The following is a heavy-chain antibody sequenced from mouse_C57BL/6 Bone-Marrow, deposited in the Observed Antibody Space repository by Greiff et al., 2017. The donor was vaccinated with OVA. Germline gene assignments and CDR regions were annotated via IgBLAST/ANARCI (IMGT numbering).Heavy chain of an antibody. CDR2: ISSGGSYT. Sequence: VQLKESGGDLVKPGGSLKLSCAASGFTFSSYGMSWVRQTPDKRLEWVATISSGGSYTYYPDSVKGRFTISRDNAKNTLYLQMSSLKSEDTAMYYCASYSAWFAYWGQGTLVTVSA. J-gene: IGHJ3*01. V-gene: IGHV5-6*01. CDR3: ASYSAWFAY. CDR1: GFTFSSYG. D-gene: IGHD2-10*01.